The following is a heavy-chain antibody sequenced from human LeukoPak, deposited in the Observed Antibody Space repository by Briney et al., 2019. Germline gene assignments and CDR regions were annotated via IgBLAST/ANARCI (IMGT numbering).Heavy chain of an antibody. Sequence: SETLSLTCTVSGGSMKNYYWSWIRQPPGKGLEWIGYIHDTRGTNYNPYLKSRVTMSLDTSKNHFSLSLNSVTAADTAVYYCARAKYSNCFDYWGQGTLVTVSS. CDR1: GGSMKNYY. D-gene: IGHD4-11*01. CDR3: ARAKYSNCFDY. J-gene: IGHJ4*02. V-gene: IGHV4-59*01. CDR2: IHDTRGT.